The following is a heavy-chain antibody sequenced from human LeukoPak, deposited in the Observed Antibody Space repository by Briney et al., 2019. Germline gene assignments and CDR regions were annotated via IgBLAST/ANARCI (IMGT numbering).Heavy chain of an antibody. CDR1: GFTFSSYS. CDR3: ARDSSGYDSAGFDY. Sequence: GGSLRLSCAASGFTFSSYSMNWVRQAQGKGLEWVSSISSSSSYIYYADSVKGRFTISRDNAKNSLYLQMNSLRAEDTAVYYCARDSSGYDSAGFDYWGQGTLVTVSS. V-gene: IGHV3-21*01. D-gene: IGHD3-22*01. J-gene: IGHJ4*02. CDR2: ISSSSSYI.